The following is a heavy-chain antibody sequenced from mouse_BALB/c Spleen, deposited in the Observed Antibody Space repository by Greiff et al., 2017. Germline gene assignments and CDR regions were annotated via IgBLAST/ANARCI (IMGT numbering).Heavy chain of an antibody. CDR1: GYTFTSYW. Sequence: LQQPGSELVRPGASVKLSCKASGYTFTSYWMHWVKQRPGQGLEWIGNIYPGSGSTNYDEKFKSKATLTVDTSSSTAYMQLSSLTSEDSAVYYCTKPYGNPWYYFDYWGQGTTLTVSS. D-gene: IGHD2-1*01. J-gene: IGHJ2*01. CDR3: TKPYGNPWYYFDY. CDR2: IYPGSGST. V-gene: IGHV1S22*01.